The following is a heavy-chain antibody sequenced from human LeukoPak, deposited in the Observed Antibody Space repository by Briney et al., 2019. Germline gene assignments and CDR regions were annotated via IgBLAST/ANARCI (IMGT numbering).Heavy chain of an antibody. CDR2: ISYDGSNK. Sequence: QPGRSLRLSCAASGFTFSSYGIHWVRQAPGKGLEWVAVISYDGSNKYYADSVKGRFTISRDNSKNTLYLQMNSLRAEDTAVYYCARLEYGSGSSGRGSWGQGTLVTVSS. J-gene: IGHJ4*02. D-gene: IGHD3-10*01. CDR3: ARLEYGSGSSGRGS. CDR1: GFTFSSYG. V-gene: IGHV3-30*03.